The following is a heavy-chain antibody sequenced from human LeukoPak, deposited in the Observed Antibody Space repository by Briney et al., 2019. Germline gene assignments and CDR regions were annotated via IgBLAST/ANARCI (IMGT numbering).Heavy chain of an antibody. V-gene: IGHV3-23*01. CDR2: ISGSGGST. J-gene: IGHJ4*02. Sequence: GGSLRLSCAASGFTFSSYAMSWVRQATGKGLEWVSAISGSGGSTYYADSVKGRFTISRDNSKNTLYLQMNSLRAEDTAVYYCAKDPRGRSIAARPDYFDYWGQGTLVTVSS. CDR3: AKDPRGRSIAARPDYFDY. CDR1: GFTFSSYA. D-gene: IGHD6-6*01.